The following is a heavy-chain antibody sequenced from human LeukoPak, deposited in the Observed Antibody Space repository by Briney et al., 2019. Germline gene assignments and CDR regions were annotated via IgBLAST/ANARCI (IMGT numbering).Heavy chain of an antibody. CDR2: IYPGYSDA. Sequence: GESLQISCKISGYKLTNNWIGWVSQVPGKGLEWMGLIYPGYSDAKYSPSFQGQVTLSVDASISTAYLQLSGLRASDTAIYYCVRFALTSSLDHWGQGTLVTVSS. D-gene: IGHD6-13*01. V-gene: IGHV5-51*01. J-gene: IGHJ5*02. CDR1: GYKLTNNW. CDR3: VRFALTSSLDH.